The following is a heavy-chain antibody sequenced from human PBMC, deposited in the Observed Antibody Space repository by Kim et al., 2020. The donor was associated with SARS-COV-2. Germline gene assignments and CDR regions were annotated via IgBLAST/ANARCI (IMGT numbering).Heavy chain of an antibody. CDR1: GFTFSSYG. J-gene: IGHJ5*02. CDR3: AKDGGKRYWYNWFDP. D-gene: IGHD2-15*01. V-gene: IGHV3-30*18. CDR2: ISYDGSNK. Sequence: GGSLRLSCAASGFTFSSYGMHWVRQAPGKGLEWVAVISYDGSNKYYADSVKGRFTISRDNSKNTLYLQMNSLRAEDTAVYYCAKDGGKRYWYNWFDPWGQGTLVTVSS.